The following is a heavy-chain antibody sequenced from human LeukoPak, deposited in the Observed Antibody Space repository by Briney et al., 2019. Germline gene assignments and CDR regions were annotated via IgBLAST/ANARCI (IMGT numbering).Heavy chain of an antibody. CDR1: GDSVTSNSAT. Sequence: SQTLSLTCAISGDSVTSNSATWSWIRQSPSRGLEWLGRTYYRSRRYNDYAASVKSRITINPDTSKNQFSLQLKSVTPEDTAVYYCARADPPSTVTMIGGVIHPFDYWGRGTLVTVSS. CDR3: ARADPPSTVTMIGGVIHPFDY. V-gene: IGHV6-1*01. D-gene: IGHD3-10*01. CDR2: TYYRSRRYN. J-gene: IGHJ4*02.